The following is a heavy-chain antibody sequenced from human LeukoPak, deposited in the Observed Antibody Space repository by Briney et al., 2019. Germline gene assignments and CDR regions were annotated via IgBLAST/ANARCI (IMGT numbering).Heavy chain of an antibody. J-gene: IGHJ4*02. CDR1: GFTFSSYG. CDR2: IWYDGSNK. Sequence: GGSLRLSCAASGFTFSSYGMHWVRQAPGKGREWVAVIWYDGSNKYYADSVKGRFTISRDNSKNTLYLQMNSLRAEDTAVYYCVRKKYYYDSSGLYYFDYWGQGTLVTVSS. D-gene: IGHD3-22*01. V-gene: IGHV3-33*01. CDR3: VRKKYYYDSSGLYYFDY.